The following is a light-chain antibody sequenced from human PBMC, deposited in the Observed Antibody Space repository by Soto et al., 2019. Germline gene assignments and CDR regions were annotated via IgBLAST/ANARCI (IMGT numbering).Light chain of an antibody. CDR3: SSYTSTTASVL. J-gene: IGLJ3*02. CDR1: NSDIGGYNY. Sequence: QSALTQPASVSGSPGQSVTISCTGTNSDIGGYNYVSWYQQHPGKAPKVLMSDVSDRPSGVSPRFSGSKSGNTASLTISGLRSEDEADYYCSSYTSTTASVLFGGGTKLTVL. CDR2: DVS. V-gene: IGLV2-14*03.